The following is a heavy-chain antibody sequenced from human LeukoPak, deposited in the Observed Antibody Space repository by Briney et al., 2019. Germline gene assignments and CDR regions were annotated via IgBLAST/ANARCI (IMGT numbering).Heavy chain of an antibody. J-gene: IGHJ4*02. CDR3: ARDVYDYGDYAIDY. CDR2: IYSSGST. CDR1: GGSINSYF. D-gene: IGHD4-17*01. V-gene: IGHV4-4*07. Sequence: SDTLSLTCTISGGSINSYFWSWIRQPPGKGLEWIGRIYSSGSTKYNSSIKSRVSMSVDTSKNQFSLRLSTVTAADTAVYYCARDVYDYGDYAIDYWGQGTLVTVSS.